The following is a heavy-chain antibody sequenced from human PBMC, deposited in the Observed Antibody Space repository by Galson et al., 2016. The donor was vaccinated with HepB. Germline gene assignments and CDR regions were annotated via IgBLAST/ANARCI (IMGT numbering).Heavy chain of an antibody. Sequence: SLRLSCAASGFTFSGSAIHWVRQASGKGLEWVGRIRSKPNNYATAYAASVKGRFTVSRDDSKNTVYLKMNSLKTEDAAVYYCTRRTYYYDRSGYSPFDYWGQGTLVTVSS. J-gene: IGHJ4*02. CDR3: TRRTYYYDRSGYSPFDY. CDR1: GFTFSGSA. V-gene: IGHV3-73*01. CDR2: IRSKPNNYAT. D-gene: IGHD3-22*01.